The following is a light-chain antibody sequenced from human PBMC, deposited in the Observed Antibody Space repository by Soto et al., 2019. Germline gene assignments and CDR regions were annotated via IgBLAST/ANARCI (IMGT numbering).Light chain of an antibody. J-gene: IGKJ4*01. CDR2: PAS. CDR1: QDISND. Sequence: DIQMTQSPSSLSASVGDRVTITCRASQDISNDLGWYQQKPGKAPKRLIYPASSFQSGVPSRFSGSGSGTDFTLTISSLQPEDFATYYCLQHNSYPLTFGGGTKVEIK. CDR3: LQHNSYPLT. V-gene: IGKV1-17*01.